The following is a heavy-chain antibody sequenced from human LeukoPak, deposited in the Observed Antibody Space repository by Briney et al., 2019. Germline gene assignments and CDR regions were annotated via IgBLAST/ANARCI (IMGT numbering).Heavy chain of an antibody. V-gene: IGHV4-59*01. CDR1: GGSIGSYY. Sequence: SETLSLTCTVSGGSIGSYYWSWIRQPPGKGLEWIGYIYYSGSTNYNPSLKSRVTISVDTSKNQFSLKLSSVTAADTAVYYCARGYGSGWLCFDYWGQGTLVTVSS. CDR2: IYYSGST. D-gene: IGHD6-19*01. J-gene: IGHJ4*02. CDR3: ARGYGSGWLCFDY.